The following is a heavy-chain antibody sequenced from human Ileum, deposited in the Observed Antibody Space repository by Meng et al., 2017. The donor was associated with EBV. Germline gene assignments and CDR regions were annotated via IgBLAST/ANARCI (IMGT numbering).Heavy chain of an antibody. Sequence: QITLKESGPTRVKPTQTLTLTCTFSGFSLTNNGEGVGWIRQAPGKALEWLALIYWDDDTRYNPSLKSRVTITKDTSRNQVVLTMTNMDPVDTATYYCTHRPMTSAYYYFDYWGQGTLVTVSS. D-gene: IGHD3-22*01. CDR3: THRPMTSAYYYFDY. V-gene: IGHV2-5*02. CDR1: GFSLTNNGEG. CDR2: IYWDDDT. J-gene: IGHJ4*02.